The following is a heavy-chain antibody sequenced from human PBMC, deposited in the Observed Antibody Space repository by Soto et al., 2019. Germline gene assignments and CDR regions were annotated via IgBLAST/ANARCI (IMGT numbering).Heavy chain of an antibody. CDR2: IYSTGST. D-gene: IGHD5-12*01. CDR1: GGSVRSGDFY. CDR3: ARMNGGHYYY. Sequence: QVQLHESGPGLVKPSQTLSLTCNVSGGSVRSGDFYWGWIRQPPGKGLESIGYIYSTGSTYYNPSLKRRILISLDRPSNQFSLRLASSAAADTAIYYCARMNGGHYYYWGQGVLVTVSS. V-gene: IGHV4-30-4*01. J-gene: IGHJ4*02.